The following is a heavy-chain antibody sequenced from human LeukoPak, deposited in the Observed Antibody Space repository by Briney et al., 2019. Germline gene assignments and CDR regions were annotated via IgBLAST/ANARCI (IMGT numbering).Heavy chain of an antibody. J-gene: IGHJ4*02. CDR1: GFTFSSYA. D-gene: IGHD5-18*01. Sequence: GGSLRLSCAASGFTFSSYAMHWVRQAPGKGLEWVAVISYDGSNKYYADSVKGRFTISRDNSKNTLYLQMNSLRAEDTAVYYCARPFSMGKYSYGRYYFDYWGQGTLVTVSS. CDR2: ISYDGSNK. V-gene: IGHV3-30*04. CDR3: ARPFSMGKYSYGRYYFDY.